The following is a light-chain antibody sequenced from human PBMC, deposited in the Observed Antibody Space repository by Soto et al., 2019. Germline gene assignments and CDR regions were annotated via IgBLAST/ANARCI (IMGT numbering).Light chain of an antibody. Sequence: EIVLTQSPGTLSSSPGERATLSCRASQSVSSTSIAWYQQKPGQAPRLLIYVASSTATGIPERFSGSGSGTDVTFTISRLEPDGFAVYYCQLYDNSPPWTFGQGTKVEIK. CDR1: QSVSSTS. J-gene: IGKJ1*01. CDR2: VAS. V-gene: IGKV3-20*01. CDR3: QLYDNSPPWT.